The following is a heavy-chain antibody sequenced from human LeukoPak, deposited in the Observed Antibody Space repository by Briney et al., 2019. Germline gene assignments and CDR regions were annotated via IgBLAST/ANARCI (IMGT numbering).Heavy chain of an antibody. V-gene: IGHV3-23*01. J-gene: IGHJ4*02. Sequence: GGSLRLSCAASGFTFSSYAMTWVRQAPGKGLEWVSISSGSGDTTYYADSVKGRFTISRDNSKNTLYLQMNSLSSEDTAVYYCAKEEAFSSSWTDYWGQGTLVTVSS. CDR2: SSGSGDTT. CDR1: GFTFSSYA. D-gene: IGHD6-13*01. CDR3: AKEEAFSSSWTDY.